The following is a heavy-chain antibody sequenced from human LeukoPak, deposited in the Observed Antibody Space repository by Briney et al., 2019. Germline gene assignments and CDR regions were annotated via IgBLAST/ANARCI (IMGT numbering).Heavy chain of an antibody. CDR2: IKWNGGST. V-gene: IGHV3-20*04. Sequence: GGSLRLSCAASGFTFDDYGMSWVRQAPGKGLEWVSGIKWNGGSTVGADFVKGRYTFSRHNAKNSLYLQMTSLTAEDTALYYCASSVAASRDYWGQGTLVTVSS. CDR3: ASSVAASRDY. J-gene: IGHJ4*02. CDR1: GFTFDDYG. D-gene: IGHD2-15*01.